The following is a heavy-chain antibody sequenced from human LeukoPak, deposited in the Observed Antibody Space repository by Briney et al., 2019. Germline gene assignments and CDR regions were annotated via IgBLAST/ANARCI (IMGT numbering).Heavy chain of an antibody. CDR3: AKDTTSGTFDY. J-gene: IGHJ4*02. D-gene: IGHD1-1*01. V-gene: IGHV3-23*01. Sequence: AGGSLRLSCAASGFTFSNYGMIWVRQAPGKGLEWVSIISYDGGTTLYADSVRGRFAISRDNSKNTLFLQMNSLRVEDTAIYYCAKDTTSGTFDYWGQGTLVTVSS. CDR2: ISYDGGTT. CDR1: GFTFSNYG.